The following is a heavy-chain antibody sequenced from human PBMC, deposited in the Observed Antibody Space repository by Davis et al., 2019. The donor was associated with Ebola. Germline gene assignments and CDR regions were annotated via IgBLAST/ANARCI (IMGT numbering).Heavy chain of an antibody. CDR1: GFTFSGSA. J-gene: IGHJ6*02. V-gene: IGHV3-73*01. CDR3: TRAQVEDGDRPRYYYGMDV. D-gene: IGHD4-17*01. Sequence: GESLKISCAASGFTFSGSAMHWVRQASGKGLEWVGRIRSKANSYATAYAASVKGRFTISRDDSKNTAYLQMNSLKPEDTAVYYCTRAQVEDGDRPRYYYGMDVWGQGTTVTVSS. CDR2: IRSKANSYAT.